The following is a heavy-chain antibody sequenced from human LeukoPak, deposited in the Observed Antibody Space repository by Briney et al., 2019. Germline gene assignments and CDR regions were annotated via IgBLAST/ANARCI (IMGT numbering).Heavy chain of an antibody. CDR1: GFTFSDYA. D-gene: IGHD2-2*01. CDR2: ISHNGGST. J-gene: IGHJ4*02. CDR3: ARERRFCTSTSCHCFFDY. V-gene: IGHV3-64*01. Sequence: PGGSLRLSCAASGFTFSDYAMHWVRQAPGKGLEYVSAISHNGGSTYYAHSVKGRFTISRDNSKNTLYLQLGSLRDEDMAVYYCARERRFCTSTSCHCFFDYWGQGTLVTVSS.